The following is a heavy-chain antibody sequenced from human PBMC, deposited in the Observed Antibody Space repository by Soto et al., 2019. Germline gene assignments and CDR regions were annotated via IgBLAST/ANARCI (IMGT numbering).Heavy chain of an antibody. Sequence: QVQLVESGGGVVQPGRSLRLSCAASGFIFSTYGMHWVRQAPGKGLEWVAVISYDGRDILYADSVKGRFTISRADSKXXXXXXXXXXXXXXXXXXXXXXXXXXXXXXXXXSYWGQGTLVTVSS. V-gene: IGHV3-30*03. CDR1: GFIFSTYG. J-gene: IGHJ4*02. CDR2: ISYDGRDI. CDR3: XXXXXXXXXXXXXSY.